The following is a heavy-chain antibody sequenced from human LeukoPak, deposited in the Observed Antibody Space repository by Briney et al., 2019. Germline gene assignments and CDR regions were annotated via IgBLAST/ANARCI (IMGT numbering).Heavy chain of an antibody. D-gene: IGHD1-26*01. Sequence: PSETLSLTCAVYGGSFSGYYWSWVSQPPGKWLGWIGEIIHSGSTNYNTSLKSGVTISVATSKNQFSLKLSSVTAAATAVYSCARLWDRHFDYWGQGTLVTVSS. V-gene: IGHV4-34*12. CDR3: ARLWDRHFDY. CDR1: GGSFSGYY. J-gene: IGHJ4*02. CDR2: IIHSGST.